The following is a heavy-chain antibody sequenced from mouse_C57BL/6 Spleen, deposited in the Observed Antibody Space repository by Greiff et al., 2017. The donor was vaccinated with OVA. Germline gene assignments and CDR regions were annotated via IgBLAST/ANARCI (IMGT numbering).Heavy chain of an antibody. CDR2: IDPSASYT. CDR3: ARRGYGLDY. CDR1: GYTFTSYW. J-gene: IGHJ2*01. D-gene: IGHD1-1*02. Sequence: QVQLQQPGAELVKPGASVKLSCKASGYTFTSYWMQWVKQRPGQGLEWIGEIDPSASYTNYNQKFKGKATLTVDTSSSTAYMQLSSLTSEDSAVYYCARRGYGLDYWGQGTTLTVSS. V-gene: IGHV1-50*01.